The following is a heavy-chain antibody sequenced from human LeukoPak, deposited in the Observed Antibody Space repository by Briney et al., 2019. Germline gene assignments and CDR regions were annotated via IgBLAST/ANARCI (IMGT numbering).Heavy chain of an antibody. J-gene: IGHJ4*02. CDR3: ASLANGYNFDY. CDR2: ISSSGSTI. Sequence: PGGSLRLSCAASGFTFSSYSMNWVRQAPGKGLEWVSYISSSGSTIYYADSVKGRFTISRDNAKNSLYLQMNSLRAEDTAVYYCASLANGYNFDYWGQGTLVTVSS. D-gene: IGHD5-24*01. CDR1: GFTFSSYS. V-gene: IGHV3-48*04.